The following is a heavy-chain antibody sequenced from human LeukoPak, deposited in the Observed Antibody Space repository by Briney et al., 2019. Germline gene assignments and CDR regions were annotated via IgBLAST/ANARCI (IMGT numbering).Heavy chain of an antibody. CDR1: GFTFSSYW. J-gene: IGHJ4*02. CDR3: ARVRYSGSYSQDDY. Sequence: GGSLRLSCAASGFTFSSYWMSWVRQAPGKGLEWVANIKQDGSEKYYVDSVKGRFTISRDNAKNSLYLQMNSLRAEDTAVYYCARVRYSGSYSQDDYWGQGTLVTVSS. V-gene: IGHV3-7*01. D-gene: IGHD1-26*01. CDR2: IKQDGSEK.